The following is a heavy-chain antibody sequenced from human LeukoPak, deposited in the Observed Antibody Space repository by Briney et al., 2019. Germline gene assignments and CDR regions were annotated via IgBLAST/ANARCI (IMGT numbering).Heavy chain of an antibody. CDR2: ISGSGGST. CDR1: GFTFSSYA. CDR3: AKDVSRDDILTGYPYDY. Sequence: GGSLRLSCAASGFTFSSYAMSWVRQAPGKGLEWVSAISGSGGSTYYADSVKGRFTISRDNSKNTLYLQMNSLRAEDTAVYYCAKDVSRDDILTGYPYDYWGQGTLVTVSS. D-gene: IGHD3-9*01. V-gene: IGHV3-23*01. J-gene: IGHJ4*02.